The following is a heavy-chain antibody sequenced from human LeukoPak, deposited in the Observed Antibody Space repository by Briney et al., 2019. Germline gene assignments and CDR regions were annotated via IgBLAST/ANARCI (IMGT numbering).Heavy chain of an antibody. CDR3: ARGWFDP. J-gene: IGHJ5*02. CDR1: GGSISSGDYY. CDR2: IYTSGST. V-gene: IGHV4-61*02. Sequence: SETLSLTCTVSGGSISSGDYYWSWIRQPPGKGLEWIGRIYTSGSTNYNPSLKSRVTMSVDTSKNQFSLKLSSVTAADTAVYYCARGWFDPWGQGTLVTVSS.